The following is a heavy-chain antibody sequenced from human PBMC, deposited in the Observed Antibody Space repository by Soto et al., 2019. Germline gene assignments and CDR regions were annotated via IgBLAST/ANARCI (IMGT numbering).Heavy chain of an antibody. D-gene: IGHD3-16*01. J-gene: IGHJ4*02. CDR3: ARYIRDAGTFYFDY. Sequence: QVHLQESGPGLVNPSETLSLTCSVSGGSISGYHWSWIRQPPGKGLEWFGYIHSSGSTNYNPSLESRVTMSVDTSKNQFSLKLSSVTAADTAVYYCARYIRDAGTFYFDYWGQGTLVTASS. CDR2: IHSSGST. CDR1: GGSISGYH. V-gene: IGHV4-59*01.